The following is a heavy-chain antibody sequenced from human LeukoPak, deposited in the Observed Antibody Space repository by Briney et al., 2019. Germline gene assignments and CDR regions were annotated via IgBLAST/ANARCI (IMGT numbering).Heavy chain of an antibody. CDR2: LHHTSST. D-gene: IGHD1-26*01. CDR3: ARDRESSPWELLLDY. CDR1: GYSIRSGYY. J-gene: IGHJ4*02. V-gene: IGHV4-38-2*02. Sequence: PSETLSLTCAVSGYSIRSGYYWAWIRQPPGKGLEWIGSLHHTSSTYYNPSLKSRVTMSVDKSNNKFSLKLSSVTAADTALYYCARDRESSPWELLLDYWGQGILVTGSS.